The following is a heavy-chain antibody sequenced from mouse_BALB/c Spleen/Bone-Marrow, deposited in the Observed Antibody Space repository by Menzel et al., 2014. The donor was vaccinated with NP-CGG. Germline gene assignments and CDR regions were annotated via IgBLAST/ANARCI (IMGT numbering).Heavy chain of an antibody. CDR2: INPSTGYA. CDR3: ARDY. Sequence: QVQLPQSGPELAKPGASVKMSCKASGYTFTDTWIHWMKQRPGQGLEWIGYINPSTGYAEYNQNFKDKATLTVDKSSSTAYMQLSSLTSEDSAVYYCARDYWGQGTTLTVSS. J-gene: IGHJ2*01. V-gene: IGHV1-7*01. CDR1: GYTFTDTW.